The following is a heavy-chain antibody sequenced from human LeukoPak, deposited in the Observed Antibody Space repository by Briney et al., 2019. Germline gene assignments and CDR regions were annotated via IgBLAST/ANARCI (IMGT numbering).Heavy chain of an antibody. CDR3: ARVLGYCSSTSCYTHLDY. V-gene: IGHV4-30-4*08. Sequence: SQTLSLTCTVSGGSISSGDYYWSWIRPPPGKGLEWIGYIYYSGSTYYNPSLKSRVTISVDTSKNQFSLKLSSVTAADTAVYYCARVLGYCSSTSCYTHLDYWGQGTLVTVSS. D-gene: IGHD2-2*02. J-gene: IGHJ4*02. CDR2: IYYSGST. CDR1: GGSISSGDYY.